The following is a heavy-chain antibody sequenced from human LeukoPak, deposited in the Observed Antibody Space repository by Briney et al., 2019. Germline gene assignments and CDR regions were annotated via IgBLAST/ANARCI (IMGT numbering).Heavy chain of an antibody. CDR1: GGSISGSSYY. V-gene: IGHV4-39*01. CDR2: IYYSGST. CDR3: ARQWFGEPNWFDL. Sequence: SETLSLTCTVSGGSISGSSYYWGWIRQPPGKGLEWIGSIYYSGSTYYNPSLKSRVTISVDTSKNQFSLKLSSVTAADTAVYYCARQWFGEPNWFDLWGQGTLVTVSS. J-gene: IGHJ5*02. D-gene: IGHD3-10*01.